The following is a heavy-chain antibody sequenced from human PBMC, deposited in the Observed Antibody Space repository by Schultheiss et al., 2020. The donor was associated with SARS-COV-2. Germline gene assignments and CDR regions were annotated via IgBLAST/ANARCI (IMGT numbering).Heavy chain of an antibody. D-gene: IGHD6-13*01. V-gene: IGHV4-61*08. J-gene: IGHJ5*02. CDR2: IYYSGST. CDR3: GREKAASGFPFDP. Sequence: SETLSLTCSVSGGSISSGGYYWSWIRQHPGKGLEWIGYIYYSGSTYYNPSLQGRVTISVDTSKNEFSLKLNSVTAADTAMYYCGREKAASGFPFDPWGQGTLVTVSS. CDR1: GGSISSGGYY.